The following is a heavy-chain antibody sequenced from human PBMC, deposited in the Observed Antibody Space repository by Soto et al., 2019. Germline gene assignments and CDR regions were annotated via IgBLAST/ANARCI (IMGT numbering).Heavy chain of an antibody. CDR3: ARGTSWQLPFYY. D-gene: IGHD6-13*01. Sequence: QVQLQESGPGLVKPSETLSLTCTVSSDSISSYYWSWIRQPPGKRLEWIGYISYSGSTDYNPSLKSRVTISGDRSKNQFSLKVSSVTAADTAVYYCARGTSWQLPFYYWGQGTLVTVSS. J-gene: IGHJ4*02. V-gene: IGHV4-59*01. CDR2: ISYSGST. CDR1: SDSISSYY.